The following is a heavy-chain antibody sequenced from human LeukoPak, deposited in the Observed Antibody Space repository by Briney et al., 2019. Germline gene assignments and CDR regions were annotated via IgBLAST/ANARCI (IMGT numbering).Heavy chain of an antibody. CDR1: GYTFTSYD. CDR2: MNPNSGNT. J-gene: IGHJ3*02. D-gene: IGHD1-7*01. CDR3: ARATSITGTTRAAFDI. Sequence: ASVKVSCKASGYTFTSYDINWVRQATGQGLEWMGWMNPNSGNTGYAQKFQGRVTITADKSTSTAYMELSSLRSEDTAVYYCARATSITGTTRAAFDIWGQGTMVTVSS. V-gene: IGHV1-8*01.